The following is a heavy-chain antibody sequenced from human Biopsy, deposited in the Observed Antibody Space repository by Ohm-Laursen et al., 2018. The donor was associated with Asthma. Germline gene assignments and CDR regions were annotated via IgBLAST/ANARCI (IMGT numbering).Heavy chain of an antibody. J-gene: IGHJ5*02. CDR3: ARGQKSAGDRWFDP. D-gene: IGHD6-13*01. Sequence: SVKVSCKASGYTFIGCHIHWMRQAPGQGLEWMGRINPNSGGTNYAQKFQGRVTMTRDTSISTAYMEVSRLRSDDTAVYYCARGQKSAGDRWFDPWGPGTTVTVSS. CDR1: GYTFIGCH. V-gene: IGHV1-2*06. CDR2: INPNSGGT.